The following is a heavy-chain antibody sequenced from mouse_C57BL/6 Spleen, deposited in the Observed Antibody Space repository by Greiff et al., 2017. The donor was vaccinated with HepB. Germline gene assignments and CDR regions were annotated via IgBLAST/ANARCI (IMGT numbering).Heavy chain of an antibody. Sequence: VQLKQPGAELVRPGSSVKLSCKASGYTFTSYWMHWVKQRPIQGLEWIGNIDPSDSETHYNQKFKDKATLTVDKSSSTAYMQLSSLTSEDSAVYYCARGYYGSSYGFAYWGQGTLVTVSA. CDR2: IDPSDSET. CDR1: GYTFTSYW. J-gene: IGHJ3*01. V-gene: IGHV1-52*01. CDR3: ARGYYGSSYGFAY. D-gene: IGHD1-1*01.